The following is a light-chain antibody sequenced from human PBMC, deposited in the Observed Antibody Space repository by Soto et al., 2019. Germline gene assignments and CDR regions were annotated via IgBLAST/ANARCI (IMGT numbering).Light chain of an antibody. V-gene: IGLV2-14*01. CDR2: DVT. CDR1: SSDVGGYNF. CDR3: SSYTSISTYV. Sequence: VLTQPASVSGAPGQSITIPCTGTSSDVGGYNFVSWYQQHPDKAPKLMIYDVTNRPSGVSNRFSGSKSGNTASLTISGLQAEYEADYYCSSYTSISTYVFGTGTKVTVL. J-gene: IGLJ1*01.